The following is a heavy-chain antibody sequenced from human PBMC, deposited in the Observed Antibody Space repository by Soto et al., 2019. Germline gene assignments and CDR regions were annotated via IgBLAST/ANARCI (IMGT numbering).Heavy chain of an antibody. CDR2: MNPNSGNT. D-gene: IGHD3-10*01. CDR1: GYTFTSYD. CDR3: ARSPYGSGSYYNLIDAFDI. Sequence: ASVKVSCKASGYTFTSYDINWVRQATGQGLEWMGWMNPNSGNTGYAQKFQGRVTMTRNTSISTAYMELSSLRSEDTAVYYCARSPYGSGSYYNLIDAFDIWGQGTMVTVSS. J-gene: IGHJ3*02. V-gene: IGHV1-8*01.